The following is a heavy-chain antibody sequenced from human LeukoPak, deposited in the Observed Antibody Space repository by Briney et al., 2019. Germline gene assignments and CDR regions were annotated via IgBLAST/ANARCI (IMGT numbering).Heavy chain of an antibody. D-gene: IGHD5-12*01. Sequence: GGSLRLSCAASGFTFSSYAMSWVRQAPGKGLEWVSAISGSGGSTYYADSVKGRFTISRDNSKNSLYLQMNGLRAEDTALYYCAEGDSGAYSYYFDYWGQGTLVTVSS. CDR1: GFTFSSYA. V-gene: IGHV3-23*01. CDR3: AEGDSGAYSYYFDY. CDR2: ISGSGGST. J-gene: IGHJ4*02.